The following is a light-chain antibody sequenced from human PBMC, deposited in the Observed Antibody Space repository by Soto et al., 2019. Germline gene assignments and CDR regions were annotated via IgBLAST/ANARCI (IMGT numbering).Light chain of an antibody. CDR3: QQYNNWPPWT. V-gene: IGKV3-15*01. CDR1: ESVSRN. Sequence: EIVMTQSPATLSVSPGERATLSCRASESVSRNLAWYQQKPGQAPRLLIYGASIRDTDIPVRFSGSGSGTDFTLTISSRQSEDFSVYYCQQYNNWPPWTFGQGTKVEVK. CDR2: GAS. J-gene: IGKJ1*01.